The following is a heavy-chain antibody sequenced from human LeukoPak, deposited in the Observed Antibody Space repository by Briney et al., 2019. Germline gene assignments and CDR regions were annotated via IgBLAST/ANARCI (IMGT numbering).Heavy chain of an antibody. D-gene: IGHD3-9*01. CDR2: IIPIFGTA. J-gene: IGHJ4*02. CDR3: ARDRYDILTGYYKPNYFDY. Sequence: SVKVSCKASGGTFSSYAISWVRQAPGQGLEWMGGIIPIFGTANYAQKFQGRVTITADKSTSTAYMELSSLRSEDTAVYYCARDRYDILTGYYKPNYFDYWGQGTLVTVSS. CDR1: GGTFSSYA. V-gene: IGHV1-69*06.